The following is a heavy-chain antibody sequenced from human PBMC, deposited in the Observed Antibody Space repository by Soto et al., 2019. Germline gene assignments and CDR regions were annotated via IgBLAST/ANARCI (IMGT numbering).Heavy chain of an antibody. CDR3: AKDRRAMNWYFDL. Sequence: EVQLVESGGGLGQPGTSLRLSCAASGFTFDDFAMHWVRQAPGKGLEWVAGINWNSRSIDYADSVKGRFIISRDNAKKSIYLQLNNLRTEDTAFYYCAKDRRAMNWYFDLWGRGTLVLVSS. J-gene: IGHJ2*01. CDR2: INWNSRSI. CDR1: GFTFDDFA. V-gene: IGHV3-9*01.